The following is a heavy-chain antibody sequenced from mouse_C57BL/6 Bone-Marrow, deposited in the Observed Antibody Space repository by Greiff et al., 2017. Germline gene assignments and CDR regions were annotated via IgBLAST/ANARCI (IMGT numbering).Heavy chain of an antibody. J-gene: IGHJ3*01. D-gene: IGHD1-1*01. CDR2: IDPENGDT. CDR1: GFNIKDDY. CDR3: TGVFLRYWFAY. Sequence: VQLKQSGAELVRPGASVKLSCTASGFNIKDDYMHWVKQRPEQGLEWIGWIDPENGDTEYASKFQGKATITADTSSNTAYLQLSSLTSEDTAVYYCTGVFLRYWFAYWCQGTLVTVSA. V-gene: IGHV14-4*01.